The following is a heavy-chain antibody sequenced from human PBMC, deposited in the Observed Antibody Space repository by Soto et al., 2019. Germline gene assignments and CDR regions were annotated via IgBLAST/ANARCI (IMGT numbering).Heavy chain of an antibody. CDR1: GGTFSSYA. V-gene: IGHV1-69*13. CDR3: ARNKYCSGGSCYCPYCWFDP. D-gene: IGHD2-15*01. CDR2: IIPIFGTA. Sequence: ASVKVSCKASGGTFSSYAISWVRQAPGQGVEWKGGIIPIFGTANYAQKFQGRVTITADESTSTAYMELSSLRSEDTAVYYCARNKYCSGGSCYCPYCWFDPWGQGTLVTVSS. J-gene: IGHJ5*02.